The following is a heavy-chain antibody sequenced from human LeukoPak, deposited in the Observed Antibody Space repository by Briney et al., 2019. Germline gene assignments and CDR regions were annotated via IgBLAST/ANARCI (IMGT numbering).Heavy chain of an antibody. V-gene: IGHV1-69*05. CDR3: ARFGHSSGWLNWFDP. D-gene: IGHD6-19*01. CDR2: IIPIFGTA. Sequence: SVKVSCKASGGTFSSYAISWVRQAPGQGLEWMGRIIPIFGTAHYAQKFQGRVTITTDESTSTAYMELSSLRSEDTAVYYCARFGHSSGWLNWFDPWGQGTLVTVSS. J-gene: IGHJ5*02. CDR1: GGTFSSYA.